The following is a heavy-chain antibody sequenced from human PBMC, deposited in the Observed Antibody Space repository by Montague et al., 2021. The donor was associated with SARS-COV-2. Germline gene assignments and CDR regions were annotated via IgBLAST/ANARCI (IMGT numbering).Heavy chain of an antibody. CDR1: GGSISSGGYY. J-gene: IGHJ3*02. V-gene: IGHV4-31*03. Sequence: SQTLSLTCTVSGGSISSGGYYWGWIRQHPGKGLEWIGYIYYSGSTYYNPSLKSRVTISVDTSKNQFSLKLSSVTAADTAVYYCARAGTITMIVVVIDAFDIWGQGTMVTVSS. D-gene: IGHD3-22*01. CDR2: IYYSGST. CDR3: ARAGTITMIVVVIDAFDI.